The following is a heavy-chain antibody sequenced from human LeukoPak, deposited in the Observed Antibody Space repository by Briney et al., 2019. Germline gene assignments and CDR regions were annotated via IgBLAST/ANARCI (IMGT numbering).Heavy chain of an antibody. J-gene: IGHJ4*02. CDR1: GFTFSSYA. D-gene: IGHD4-23*01. CDR2: ISYDGSNK. CDR3: ARDTDYGGNSVVDFS. V-gene: IGHV3-30*04. Sequence: GGSLRLSCAASGFTFSSYAMHWVRQAPGKGLEWVAVISYDGSNKYYADSVKGRFTIFRDTSKTTLYLQMNSLRAEDTAVYYCARDTDYGGNSVVDFSGGQGTLVTVSS.